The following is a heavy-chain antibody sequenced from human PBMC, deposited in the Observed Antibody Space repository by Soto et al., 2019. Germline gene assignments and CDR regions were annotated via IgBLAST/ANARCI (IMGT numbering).Heavy chain of an antibody. V-gene: IGHV1-18*01. CDR1: HYSFARYG. CDR3: AREGYCSSGSCALYSHDFFGMDV. Sequence: QVQLVQSGAEVKKPGASVKVSCKASHYSFARYGISWVRQAPGQGLEWMGWIGTYNGNTKYAQKFQGRVTMTTDTPTSTAYMNLRSLTSDDTAVYYCAREGYCSSGSCALYSHDFFGMDVWGQGTTVTVSS. CDR2: IGTYNGNT. D-gene: IGHD2-15*01. J-gene: IGHJ6*02.